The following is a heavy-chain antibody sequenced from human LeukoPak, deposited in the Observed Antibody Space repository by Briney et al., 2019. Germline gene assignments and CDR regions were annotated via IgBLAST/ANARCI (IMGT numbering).Heavy chain of an antibody. D-gene: IGHD3-22*01. CDR1: GFTLSRYW. Sequence: GGSLRLSCAASGFTLSRYWMHWVRQAPGKGLVWVSRINSDGSSTSYADSVKGRFTIFRDNAKNTLYLQMNRLRAEDTAVYYCARDSQDSSGYYYEGDAFDIWGQGTMVTVSS. CDR2: INSDGSST. J-gene: IGHJ3*02. V-gene: IGHV3-74*01. CDR3: ARDSQDSSGYYYEGDAFDI.